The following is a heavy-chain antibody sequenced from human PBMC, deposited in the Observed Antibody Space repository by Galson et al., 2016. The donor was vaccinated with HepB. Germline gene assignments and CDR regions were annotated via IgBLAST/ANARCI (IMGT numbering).Heavy chain of an antibody. CDR1: GYTFTSYA. V-gene: IGHV7-4-1*02. Sequence: SVKVSCRASGYTFTSYAMNWVRQAPGQGPEWMGWINTNTGNPTYAQGFTGRFVFSLDTSVSTAYLQISSLKAEDTAVYYCAREGQYHYGSGTYYIQANWFDPWGQGTLVTVSS. D-gene: IGHD3-10*01. CDR3: AREGQYHYGSGTYYIQANWFDP. J-gene: IGHJ5*02. CDR2: INTNTGNP.